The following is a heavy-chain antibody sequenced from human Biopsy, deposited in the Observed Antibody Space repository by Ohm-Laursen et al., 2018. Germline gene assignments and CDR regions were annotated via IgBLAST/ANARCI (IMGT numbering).Heavy chain of an antibody. Sequence: TLSLTCPVSGGSIGGGEYYWNWIRQHPGKGLEWIGLISYSGTTFYNPSLESLLTISIDTSKNHFSLNLRSVTAADTAVYYCARGVPHYDGSGFPLAGYWYFDLRGRGTLVTVSS. CDR1: GGSIGGGEYY. J-gene: IGHJ2*01. V-gene: IGHV4-31*01. CDR2: ISYSGTT. CDR3: ARGVPHYDGSGFPLAGYWYFDL. D-gene: IGHD3-22*01.